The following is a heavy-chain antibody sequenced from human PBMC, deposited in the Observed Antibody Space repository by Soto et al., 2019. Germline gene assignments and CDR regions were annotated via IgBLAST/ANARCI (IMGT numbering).Heavy chain of an antibody. D-gene: IGHD3-9*01. V-gene: IGHV3-23*01. J-gene: IGHJ6*02. Sequence: ESGGGFTQPGGSLRLSCTASGLTFSNYAMSWVRQTPGKGLEFVSFISGGGGSSYSADSVKGRFTVSRDNAKNTLSLQMNSLRVEDTAVYYCVKLLRSWYGHNALDVWGQGTTVTVSS. CDR3: VKLLRSWYGHNALDV. CDR2: ISGGGGSS. CDR1: GLTFSNYA.